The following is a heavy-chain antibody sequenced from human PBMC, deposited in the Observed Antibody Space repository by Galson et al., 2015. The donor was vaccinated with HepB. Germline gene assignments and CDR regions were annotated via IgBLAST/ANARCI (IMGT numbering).Heavy chain of an antibody. V-gene: IGHV1-46*04. CDR3: ARMEWELLRGFDY. J-gene: IGHJ4*02. CDR1: GYTFTSYY. Sequence: SVKVSCKASGYTFTSYYMHWVRQAPGQGLEWMGIINPSGGSTSYAQKLQGRVTMTRDTSTSTVYMELSSLRSEDTAVYYCARMEWELLRGFDYWGQGTLVTASS. D-gene: IGHD1-26*01. CDR2: INPSGGST.